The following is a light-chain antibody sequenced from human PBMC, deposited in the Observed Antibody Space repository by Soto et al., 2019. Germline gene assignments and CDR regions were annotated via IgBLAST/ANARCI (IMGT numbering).Light chain of an antibody. Sequence: QSVLTQPASMSGSPGQSITISCTGTSSDVGLYNLVSWYQHLPGKAPKLIIYEVNERPSGISDRFSGSKSGHTVSLTISGLRDEDEADYYCCSYVGSSILMFGGGTKVTVL. CDR3: CSYVGSSILM. CDR2: EVN. CDR1: SSDVGLYNL. V-gene: IGLV2-23*02. J-gene: IGLJ3*02.